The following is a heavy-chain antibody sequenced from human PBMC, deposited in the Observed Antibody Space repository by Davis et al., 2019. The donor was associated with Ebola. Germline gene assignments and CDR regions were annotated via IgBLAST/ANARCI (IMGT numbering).Heavy chain of an antibody. Sequence: PSATLSLTCTVSGGSISSHYWSWIRQPPGKGLEWIGEINHSGSTNYNPSLKIRVTISVDTSKNQFSLKLSSVTAADKAVYYCAIHSRYCSSSSCHQGYFQHWGQGTLVTVSS. V-gene: IGHV4-34*01. CDR2: INHSGST. J-gene: IGHJ1*01. D-gene: IGHD2-2*01. CDR1: GGSISSHY. CDR3: AIHSRYCSSSSCHQGYFQH.